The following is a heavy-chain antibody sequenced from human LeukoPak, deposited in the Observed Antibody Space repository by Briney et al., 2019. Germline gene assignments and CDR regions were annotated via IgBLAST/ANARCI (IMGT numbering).Heavy chain of an antibody. CDR3: ARAGDGYNSPIDY. J-gene: IGHJ4*02. Sequence: GGSLRLSCVASGFPFSSYTMNWVRQAPGKGLEWVSSISSSSSYKYYADSVKGRFTVPRDNARNSLYLQMNSLRAEDTAVYYCARAGDGYNSPIDYWGQGTLVTVSS. CDR1: GFPFSSYT. D-gene: IGHD5-24*01. V-gene: IGHV3-21*01. CDR2: ISSSSSYK.